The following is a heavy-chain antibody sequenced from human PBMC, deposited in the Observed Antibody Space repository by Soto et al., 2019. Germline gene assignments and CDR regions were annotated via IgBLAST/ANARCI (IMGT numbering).Heavy chain of an antibody. CDR3: AREGAVAGTSFDY. Sequence: QVQLVQSGAEVKEPGASVKVSCKASGDTFTSYYMHWVRQAPGQGVEWMGKINPSDGSTKYAEKSRGRVIMTRDTSTRTVFMELSSLTSADTAVYYCAREGAVAGTSFDYWGQGALVTVSS. V-gene: IGHV1-46*01. D-gene: IGHD6-19*01. CDR2: INPSDGST. J-gene: IGHJ4*02. CDR1: GDTFTSYY.